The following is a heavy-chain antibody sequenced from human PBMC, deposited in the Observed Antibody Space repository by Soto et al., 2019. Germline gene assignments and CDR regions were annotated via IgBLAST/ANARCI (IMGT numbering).Heavy chain of an antibody. CDR1: AFTFSDYY. J-gene: IGHJ4*02. V-gene: IGHV3-11*01. Sequence: GGSLRLSCAASAFTFSDYYMGWIRQAPGKGLEWLSYISGNGNTIYYADSAKGRFTVSRDNAKNLLYLQMNSLRAEDTAVYYCAASAVVAAHYWGQGALVTVSS. CDR2: ISGNGNTI. CDR3: AASAVVAAHY. D-gene: IGHD2-15*01.